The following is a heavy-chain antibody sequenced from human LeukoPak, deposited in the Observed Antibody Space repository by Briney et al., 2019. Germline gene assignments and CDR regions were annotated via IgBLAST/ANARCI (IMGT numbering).Heavy chain of an antibody. J-gene: IGHJ4*02. CDR1: GFTFSSYW. Sequence: PGGSLRLSCVASGFTFSSYWMTWVRQAPGKGLEWVANIKQDGSEKYYVDSVKGRFTISRDNAKNSLYLQMNSLRAEDTAMYYCARDFRFLDDYWGQGTLVTVSS. V-gene: IGHV3-7*01. CDR3: ARDFRFLDDY. CDR2: IKQDGSEK. D-gene: IGHD3-3*01.